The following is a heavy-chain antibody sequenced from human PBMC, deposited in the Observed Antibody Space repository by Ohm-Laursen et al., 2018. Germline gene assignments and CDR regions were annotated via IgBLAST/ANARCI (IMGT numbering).Heavy chain of an antibody. CDR1: GFSLTTNKMC. Sequence: TQTLTLTCTFSGFSLTTNKMCVNWIRQPPGKALEWLARIDWDDDRYYSTSLKTRLTISKDTSKNQVVLTVTNMDPVDTATYYCARIRRYSSSWFYFDYWGQGTLVTVSS. CDR3: ARIRRYSSSWFYFDY. CDR2: IDWDDDR. J-gene: IGHJ4*02. V-gene: IGHV2-70*11. D-gene: IGHD6-13*01.